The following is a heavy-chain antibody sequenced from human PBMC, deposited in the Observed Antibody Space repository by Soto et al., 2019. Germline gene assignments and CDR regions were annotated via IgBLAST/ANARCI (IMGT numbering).Heavy chain of an antibody. CDR2: ISYDGSDK. CDR1: GFTFSRYA. D-gene: IGHD4-17*01. V-gene: IGHV3-30-3*01. J-gene: IGHJ4*02. Sequence: PGGSLRLSCVASGFTFSRYAIHWVRQAPGKGLEWVAVISYDGSDKYYADSVKGRFTISRDNSKNTLYLQMNSLRPDDTAVYYCARDYGDYDLLDYWGQGTLVTVS. CDR3: ARDYGDYDLLDY.